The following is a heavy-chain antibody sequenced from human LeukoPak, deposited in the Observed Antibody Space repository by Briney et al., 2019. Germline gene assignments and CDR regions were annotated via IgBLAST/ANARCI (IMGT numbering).Heavy chain of an antibody. D-gene: IGHD1-1*01. CDR2: INSDGSST. CDR1: GFTFSSYS. Sequence: GGSLRLSCAASGFTFSSYSMNWVRQAPGKGLEWVSRINSDGSSTSYADSVKGRFTISRDNAKNTLYLQMNSLRAEDTAVYYCARENGGNWFDPWGQGTLVTVSS. V-gene: IGHV3-74*01. J-gene: IGHJ5*02. CDR3: ARENGGNWFDP.